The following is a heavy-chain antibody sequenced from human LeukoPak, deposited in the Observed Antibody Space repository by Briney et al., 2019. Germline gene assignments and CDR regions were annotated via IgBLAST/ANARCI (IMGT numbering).Heavy chain of an antibody. CDR2: INPNSGGT. Sequence: ASVKVSCKASGYTFTGYYMHWVRQAPGQGLEWMGWINPNSGGTNYAQKFQGRVTMTRDTSISTAYMELSRLRSDDTAVYYCARRYYDSSGYYGIDYWGQGTLVTVSS. J-gene: IGHJ4*02. CDR3: ARRYYDSSGYYGIDY. D-gene: IGHD3-22*01. V-gene: IGHV1-2*02. CDR1: GYTFTGYY.